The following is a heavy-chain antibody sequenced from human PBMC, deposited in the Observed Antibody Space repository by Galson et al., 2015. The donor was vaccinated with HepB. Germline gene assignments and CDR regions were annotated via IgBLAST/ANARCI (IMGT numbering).Heavy chain of an antibody. V-gene: IGHV3-48*02. D-gene: IGHD3-10*01. Sequence: SLRLSCAASGFTFGRHSMNWVRQAPGKGLEWISYIRSDSGVTKYPDSVKGRFTISRDNARNSLYLQMNSLRDEDTVVYYCARGLGSASYSDHRFDPWGQGTLVTVSS. CDR3: ARGLGSASYSDHRFDP. CDR2: IRSDSGVT. J-gene: IGHJ5*02. CDR1: GFTFGRHS.